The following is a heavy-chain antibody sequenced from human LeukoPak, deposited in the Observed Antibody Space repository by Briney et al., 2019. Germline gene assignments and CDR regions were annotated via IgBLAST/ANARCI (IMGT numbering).Heavy chain of an antibody. Sequence: GGSLRLSCAASGFTFSSHAMHWVRQAPGKGLAWVAVISYDGSNKYYADSVKGRFTISRDNSKNTLYLQMNSLRAEDTAVYYCARDLSSWGQGTLVTVSS. V-gene: IGHV3-30-3*01. CDR2: ISYDGSNK. D-gene: IGHD2-2*01. CDR3: ARDLSS. J-gene: IGHJ5*02. CDR1: GFTFSSHA.